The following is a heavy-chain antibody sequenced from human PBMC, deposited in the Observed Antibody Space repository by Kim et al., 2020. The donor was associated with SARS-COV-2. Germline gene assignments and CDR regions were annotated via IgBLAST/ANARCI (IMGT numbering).Heavy chain of an antibody. CDR1: GYTFTSYA. D-gene: IGHD3-3*01. CDR3: ARDPTYAFWSGYYTGYYGMDV. V-gene: IGHV7-4-1*02. J-gene: IGHJ6*02. Sequence: ASVKVSCKASGYTFTSYAMNWVRQAPGQGLEWMGWINTNTGNPTYAQGFTGRFVFSLDTSVSTAYLQISSLKAEDTAVYYCARDPTYAFWSGYYTGYYGMDVWGQGTTVTVSS. CDR2: INTNTGNP.